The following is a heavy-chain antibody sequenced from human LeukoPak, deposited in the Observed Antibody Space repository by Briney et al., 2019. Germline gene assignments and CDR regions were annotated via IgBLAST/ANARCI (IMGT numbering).Heavy chain of an antibody. J-gene: IGHJ4*02. CDR3: AREEGYCSTTSCSAPFDY. V-gene: IGHV1-2*02. CDR1: GYTFTGYY. D-gene: IGHD2-2*01. CDR2: INPNSGGT. Sequence: ASVKVSCKASGYTFTGYYMHWVRQAPGQGLEWMGWINPNSGGTNYAQKFQGRVTMTRDTSISTAYMELSRLRSDDTAVYYCAREEGYCSTTSCSAPFDYWGQGTLVTVSS.